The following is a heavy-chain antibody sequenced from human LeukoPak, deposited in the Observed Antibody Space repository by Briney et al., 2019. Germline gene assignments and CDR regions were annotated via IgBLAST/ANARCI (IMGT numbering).Heavy chain of an antibody. Sequence: GESLQISCQGSGYSFTSYWIGWVRPMPGKGLEWMGIIYPGDSDTRYSPSFQGQVTISADKSISTAYLQWSSLRASDTAMYYCARCYCSSTSCYAPFDAFDIWGQGTMVTVSS. CDR3: ARCYCSSTSCYAPFDAFDI. CDR1: GYSFTSYW. D-gene: IGHD2-2*01. CDR2: IYPGDSDT. J-gene: IGHJ3*02. V-gene: IGHV5-51*01.